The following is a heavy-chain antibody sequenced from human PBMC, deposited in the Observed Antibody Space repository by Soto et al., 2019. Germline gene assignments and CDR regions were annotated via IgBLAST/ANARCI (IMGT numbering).Heavy chain of an antibody. CDR2: IYSSGST. CDR3: ARDDNYFDP. J-gene: IGHJ5*02. V-gene: IGHV4-61*01. CDR1: VGSVSSSSYF. Sequence: SETLSLTCTVSVGSVSSSSYFWSWIRQPPGKGLEWIGYIYSSGSTNYNPSLKSRVTISLDTSKNQFSQKLNSVTAADTAVYYCARDDNYFDPWGQGTLVTVSS.